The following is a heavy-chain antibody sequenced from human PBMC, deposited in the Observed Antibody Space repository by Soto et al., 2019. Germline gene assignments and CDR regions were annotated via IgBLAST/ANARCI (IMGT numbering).Heavy chain of an antibody. CDR3: ARNNWVVRGVGPHYYYYGMDV. Sequence: SETLSLTCAVSGGSISSSNWCSWVRQPPGKGLEWIGSIYYSGSTYYNPSLKSRVTISVDTSKNQFSLKLSSVTAADTAVYYCARNNWVVRGVGPHYYYYGMDVWGQGTTVTVSS. V-gene: IGHV4-39*01. J-gene: IGHJ6*02. CDR1: GGSISSSNW. CDR2: IYYSGST. D-gene: IGHD3-10*01.